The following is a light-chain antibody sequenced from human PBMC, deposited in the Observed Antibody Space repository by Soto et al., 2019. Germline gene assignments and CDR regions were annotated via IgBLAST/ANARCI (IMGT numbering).Light chain of an antibody. CDR3: CSYTSSSTLYV. V-gene: IGLV2-14*01. J-gene: IGLJ1*01. CDR2: EVS. CDR1: SNDVGGYNY. Sequence: QSALTQPASVSGSPGQSITISCTGTSNDVGGYNYVSWYQQHPGKAPKLILYEVSDRPSGVSNRFSGSKSGNTASLTISGLQAEDEAHYYCCSYTSSSTLYVFGTGTKVTVL.